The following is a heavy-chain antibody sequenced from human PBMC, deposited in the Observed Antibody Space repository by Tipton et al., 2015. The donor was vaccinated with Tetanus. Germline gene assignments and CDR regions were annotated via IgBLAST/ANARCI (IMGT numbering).Heavy chain of an antibody. V-gene: IGHV3-48*02. CDR1: GFTFSSYT. Sequence: SLRLSCAASGFTFSSYTMTWVRQAPGKGLEWIAYISDSGHSVFYAESVKGRFTISRDNAKNSLFLQMTSLRDEDTAVYFCANFVSDFWGQGALVTVSS. CDR2: ISDSGHSV. CDR3: ANFVSDF. D-gene: IGHD3-16*01. J-gene: IGHJ4*02.